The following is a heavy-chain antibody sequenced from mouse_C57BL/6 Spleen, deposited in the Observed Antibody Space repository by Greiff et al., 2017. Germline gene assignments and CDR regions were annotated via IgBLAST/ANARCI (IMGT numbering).Heavy chain of an antibody. V-gene: IGHV1-47*01. D-gene: IGHD1-1*01. J-gene: IGHJ2*01. CDR3: ARKGDYYGSIFDY. CDR2: FHPYNDDT. Sequence: QVHVQQSGAELVKPGASVKMSCKASGYTFTTYPIEWMKQNPGQSLEWIGNFHPYNDDTKYNEKFKGKATLTVEKSSSTVYLELSRLTSDDSAVYYCARKGDYYGSIFDYWGQGTTLTVSS. CDR1: GYTFTTYP.